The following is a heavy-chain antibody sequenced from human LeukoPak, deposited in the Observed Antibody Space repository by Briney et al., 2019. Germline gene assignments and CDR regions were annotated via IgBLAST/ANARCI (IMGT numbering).Heavy chain of an antibody. V-gene: IGHV3-30*04. D-gene: IGHD3-10*01. Sequence: PGGSLRLSCAASGFTFSSYVMHWVRQAPGKGLEWVAIISYDGSNEYYADSVKGRFTISRDNSKNTLYLQMNSLRAEDTAVYYCAKGVLWFGESTHWFDPWGQGTLVTVSS. J-gene: IGHJ5*02. CDR3: AKGVLWFGESTHWFDP. CDR2: ISYDGSNE. CDR1: GFTFSSYV.